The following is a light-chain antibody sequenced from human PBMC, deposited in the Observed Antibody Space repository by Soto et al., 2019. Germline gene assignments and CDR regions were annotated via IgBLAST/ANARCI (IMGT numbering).Light chain of an antibody. CDR3: SSYGASSTL. J-gene: IGLJ2*01. V-gene: IGLV2-14*03. Sequence: QSVLTQPASVSGSPGQSITISCTGSSSDIGGYNYVSWYQQHPGKAPKLLIYDVSYRPSGISDRFSCSKSGNTASLTISGRQPEDEADYYCSSYGASSTLFGGGTKLAVL. CDR2: DVS. CDR1: SSDIGGYNY.